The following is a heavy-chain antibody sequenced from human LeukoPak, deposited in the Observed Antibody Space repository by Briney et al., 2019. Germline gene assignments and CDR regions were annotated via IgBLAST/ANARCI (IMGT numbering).Heavy chain of an antibody. CDR1: RYTFTGYY. V-gene: IGHV1-2*06. CDR2: INPNSGGT. J-gene: IGHJ4*02. Sequence: ASVKVSCKASRYTFTGYYMHWVRQAPGQGLEWMGRINPNSGGTNSAQKFQGRVTMTRDTPISTAYMELSRLRSDDTATYYCARSQTLIDYWGQGTVVTVSS. CDR3: ARSQTLIDY.